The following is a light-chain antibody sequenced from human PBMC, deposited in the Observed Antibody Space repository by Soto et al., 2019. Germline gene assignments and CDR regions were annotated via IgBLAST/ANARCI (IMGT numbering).Light chain of an antibody. V-gene: IGKV1-27*01. CDR1: QGINIY. J-gene: IGKJ5*01. CDR2: GAS. Sequence: DTRMENSTSYLPRVGKECSSLSWPARQGINIYLAWYQQAAGKVPKHLIYGASKLQSGVPSRFCGGGSGTNFTLTISPLQPADVGTYYCQHYNRAPNTFGQGTRLEIK. CDR3: QHYNRAPNT.